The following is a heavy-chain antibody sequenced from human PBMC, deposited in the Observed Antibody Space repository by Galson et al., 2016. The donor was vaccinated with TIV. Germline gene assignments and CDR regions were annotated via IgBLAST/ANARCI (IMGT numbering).Heavy chain of an antibody. V-gene: IGHV6-1*01. CDR1: GDSVSSDSAA. J-gene: IGHJ3*02. CDR3: TRAAGKNGASCYATCETFDI. Sequence: CAISGDSVSSDSAAWNWVRQSPSRGLEWLGRTYYRSRWYYDYKVSVKGRITINPDTPKNQFSLQLNSVTPEDTAVYYCTRAAGKNGASCYATCETFDIWGQGTMVTVSS. CDR2: TYYRSRWYY. D-gene: IGHD2-2*01.